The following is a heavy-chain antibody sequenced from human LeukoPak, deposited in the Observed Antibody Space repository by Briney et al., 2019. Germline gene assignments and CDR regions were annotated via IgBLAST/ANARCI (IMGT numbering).Heavy chain of an antibody. D-gene: IGHD4-23*01. J-gene: IGHJ4*02. CDR1: GGSISSSSYY. CDR2: IYYNGST. Sequence: PSETLSLTCTVSGGSISSSSYYRAWIRQPPAKGLEWIGAIYYNGSTYYNPSLKSRVTISVDTSKNQFSLKVSSVTAADTAVYYCAPTYGGETAELHYWGQGTLVTVSS. V-gene: IGHV4-39*01. CDR3: APTYGGETAELHY.